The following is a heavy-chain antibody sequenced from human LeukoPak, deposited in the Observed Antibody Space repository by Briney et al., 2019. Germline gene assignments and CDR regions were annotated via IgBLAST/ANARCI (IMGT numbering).Heavy chain of an antibody. Sequence: GGSLRLSCAASGFTFSSYGMSWVRQAPGKGLEWVSAISGSGGSTYYADSVKGRFTISRDNSKNTLYLQMNSLRAEDTAVYYCAKKERNVLLWFGELAGRYYYYYMDVWGKGTTVTISS. D-gene: IGHD3-10*01. J-gene: IGHJ6*03. CDR1: GFTFSSYG. CDR2: ISGSGGST. V-gene: IGHV3-23*01. CDR3: AKKERNVLLWFGELAGRYYYYYMDV.